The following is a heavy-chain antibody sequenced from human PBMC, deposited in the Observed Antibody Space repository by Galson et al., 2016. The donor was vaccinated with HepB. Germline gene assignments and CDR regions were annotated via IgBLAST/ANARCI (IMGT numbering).Heavy chain of an antibody. D-gene: IGHD3-16*01. J-gene: IGHJ4*02. CDR1: GFTFSSYT. V-gene: IGHV3-21*01. CDR3: ARDRGGGAPKLVIFDY. CDR2: ISYSSSYM. Sequence: SLRLSSASSGFTFSSYTMHWVRQTPGKGLEWVSSISYSSSYMPYADAVKGRFTISRDNAKNSLYLQMNSLGAEDTAVYFCARDRGGGAPKLVIFDYWGQGTLVTVSS.